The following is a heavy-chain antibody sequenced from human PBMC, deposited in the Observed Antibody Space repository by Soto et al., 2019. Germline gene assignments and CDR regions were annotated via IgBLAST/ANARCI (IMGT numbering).Heavy chain of an antibody. V-gene: IGHV3-30*18. CDR3: AKDRIAVAGTLYYFDY. CDR1: GFTFSSYG. CDR2: ISYDGSNK. D-gene: IGHD6-19*01. J-gene: IGHJ4*02. Sequence: QVPLVESGGGVVQPGRSLRLSCAASGFTFSSYGMHWVRQAPGKGLEWVAVISYDGSNKYYADSVKGRFTISRDNSKNTLYLQMNSLRAEDTAVYYCAKDRIAVAGTLYYFDYWGQGTLVTVSS.